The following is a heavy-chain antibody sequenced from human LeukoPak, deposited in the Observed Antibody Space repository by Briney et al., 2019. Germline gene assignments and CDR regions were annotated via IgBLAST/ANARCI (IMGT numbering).Heavy chain of an antibody. D-gene: IGHD3-10*01. J-gene: IGHJ4*02. CDR1: GFTFSSYG. CDR2: ISYDGSNK. V-gene: IGHV3-30*18. Sequence: GGSLRLSCAASGFTFSSYGMHWVRQAPGKGLEWVAVISYDGSNKYYADSVKGRFTISRDNSKNTLYLQMNSLRAEDTAVYYCAKDSLGDPTYYFDCWGQGTLVTVSS. CDR3: AKDSLGDPTYYFDC.